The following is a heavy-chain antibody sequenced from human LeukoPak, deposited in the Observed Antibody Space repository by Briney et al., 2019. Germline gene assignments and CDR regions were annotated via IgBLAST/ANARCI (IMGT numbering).Heavy chain of an antibody. CDR1: GYSFTSYW. V-gene: IGHV5-51*01. Sequence: GESLKISCKGSGYSFTSYWIGWVRQVPGKGLEWMGIIYPGDSDTRYSPSFQGQVTISADKSISTAYLQWSSLKASDTAMYYCARLPGLTVTNNWFDPWGQGTLVTVSS. D-gene: IGHD4-11*01. CDR3: ARLPGLTVTNNWFDP. J-gene: IGHJ5*02. CDR2: IYPGDSDT.